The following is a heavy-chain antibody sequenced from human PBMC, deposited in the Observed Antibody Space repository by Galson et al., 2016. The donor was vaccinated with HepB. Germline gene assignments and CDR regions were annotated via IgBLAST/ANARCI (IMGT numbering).Heavy chain of an antibody. V-gene: IGHV3-74*01. Sequence: SLRLSCAASGFTFRSYWVHWVRQAPGKGLVWVLRINSDGSSTSYADSVKGRFTISRDNAKNTLYLQMNSLRAEDTAVYYCARVIVAFDIWGQGTMVTVSS. CDR1: GFTFRSYW. CDR3: ARVIVAFDI. CDR2: INSDGSST. J-gene: IGHJ3*02. D-gene: IGHD3-16*02.